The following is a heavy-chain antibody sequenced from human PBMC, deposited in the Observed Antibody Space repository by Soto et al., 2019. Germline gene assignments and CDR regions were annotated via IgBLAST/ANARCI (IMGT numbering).Heavy chain of an antibody. CDR3: ARVGSGFWRLRGAMNL. Sequence: QVQLVESGGGVVQPGKSLRLSCAASGFTLSSHAMHWVRQAPGKGLEWVAIISYDGSNEYYGGSLKGRFTISRDNSNNTLFLQMNNLRLEDTAVYYCARVGSGFWRLRGAMNLWGHGTTVTVSS. CDR2: ISYDGSNE. D-gene: IGHD3-3*01. J-gene: IGHJ6*02. V-gene: IGHV3-30-3*01. CDR1: GFTLSSHA.